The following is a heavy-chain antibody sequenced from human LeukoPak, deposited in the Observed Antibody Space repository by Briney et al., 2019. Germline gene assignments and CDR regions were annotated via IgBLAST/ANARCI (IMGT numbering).Heavy chain of an antibody. J-gene: IGHJ4*02. V-gene: IGHV1-8*01. CDR2: MNPNSGNT. D-gene: IGHD3-22*01. CDR3: ARGPFDYYDSSGPSFDY. CDR1: GYTFTSYD. Sequence: ASVKVSCKASGYTFTSYDINWVRQATGQGPEWMGWMNPNSGNTGYAQKFQGRVTMTRNTSISTAYMELSSLRSEDTAVYYCARGPFDYYDSSGPSFDYWGQGTLVTVSS.